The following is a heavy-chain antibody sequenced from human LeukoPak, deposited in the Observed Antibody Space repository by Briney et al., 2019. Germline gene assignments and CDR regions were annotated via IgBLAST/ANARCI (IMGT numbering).Heavy chain of an antibody. D-gene: IGHD2-15*01. V-gene: IGHV4-30-4*01. CDR1: GGSISSGDYY. Sequence: PSETLSLTCTVSGGSISSGDYYWSWIRQPPGKGLEWIGYIYYSGTTYYNPSLKSRVTISIDTSKNQFSLKLSSVTAADTAVYYCARDLFSYTTLRYLDYWGRGALVTVSS. CDR2: IYYSGTT. CDR3: ARDLFSYTTLRYLDY. J-gene: IGHJ4*02.